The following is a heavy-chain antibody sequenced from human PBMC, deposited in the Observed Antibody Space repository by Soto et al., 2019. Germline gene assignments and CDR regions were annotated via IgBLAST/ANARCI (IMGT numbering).Heavy chain of an antibody. J-gene: IGHJ4*02. CDR3: ARDMKPYYGPGSLHGCFDY. CDR2: INPGNGDT. Sequence: ASVTGSSQALAYSFTCPDVHCTRDAPGQGLGGMGWINPGNGDTNDTQSFQGRVTMTRDTSISTHYMELSALKSDDTAVYYCARDMKPYYGPGSLHGCFDYWGQGTLVTVSS. D-gene: IGHD3-10*01. CDR1: AYSFTCPD. V-gene: IGHV1-2*02.